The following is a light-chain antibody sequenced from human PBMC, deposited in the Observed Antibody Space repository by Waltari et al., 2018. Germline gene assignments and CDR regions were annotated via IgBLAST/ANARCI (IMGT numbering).Light chain of an antibody. J-gene: IGKJ2*02. CDR2: WAS. Sequence: DIVMTQSPDSRAVSLGETATINCNSTQSLLYDIDNKDYLAWYQQKPGQPPKLLIHWASTRESGVPDRFSGSGSGTDFTLTISSLQADDVAVYYCQQYLRAPRTFAQGTGLEIK. CDR3: QQYLRAPRT. CDR1: QSLLYDIDNKDY. V-gene: IGKV4-1*01.